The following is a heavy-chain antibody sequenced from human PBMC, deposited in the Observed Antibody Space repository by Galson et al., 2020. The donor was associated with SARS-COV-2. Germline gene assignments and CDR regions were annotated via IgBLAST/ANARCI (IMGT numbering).Heavy chain of an antibody. J-gene: IGHJ5*02. V-gene: IGHV3-33*01. D-gene: IGHD6-19*01. CDR1: GFTFSSYG. CDR3: ARDRPVEQWLARSVSGWFDP. Sequence: QLGESLKISCAASGFTFSSYGMHWVRQAPGKGLEWVAVIWYDGSNKYYADSVKGRFTISRDNSKNTLYLQMNSLRAEDTAVYYCARDRPVEQWLARSVSGWFDPWGQGALVTVSS. CDR2: IWYDGSNK.